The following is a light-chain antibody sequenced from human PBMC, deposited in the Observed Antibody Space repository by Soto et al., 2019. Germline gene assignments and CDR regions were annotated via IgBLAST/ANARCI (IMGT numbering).Light chain of an antibody. CDR3: QQSSNWPPIN. CDR1: QSVSSY. CDR2: DAS. Sequence: EVVLTQSPDTLSLSPEDRATLSCMASQSVSSYLAWYQQKPGQAPRLLIYDASNRATGIPARFSGSGSGTDSTLTIDNLEPEDFAIYYCQQSSNWPPINFGQGTRLEIK. V-gene: IGKV3-11*01. J-gene: IGKJ5*01.